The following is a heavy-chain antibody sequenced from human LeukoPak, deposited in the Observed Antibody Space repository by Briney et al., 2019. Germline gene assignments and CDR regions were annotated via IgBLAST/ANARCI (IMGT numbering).Heavy chain of an antibody. CDR1: GYTLTSYD. D-gene: IGHD4-17*01. CDR2: IIPAFGTT. V-gene: IGHV1-69*05. J-gene: IGHJ6*03. Sequence: SVKVSCKASGYTLTSYDTNCVPQTTGQGLQWMGGIIPAFGTTNYAQKFQGRVTVTTDESTSTVYMELSGLRFEDTAVYYCAKADYGEYYYMDVWGKGTTVTVSS. CDR3: AKADYGEYYYMDV.